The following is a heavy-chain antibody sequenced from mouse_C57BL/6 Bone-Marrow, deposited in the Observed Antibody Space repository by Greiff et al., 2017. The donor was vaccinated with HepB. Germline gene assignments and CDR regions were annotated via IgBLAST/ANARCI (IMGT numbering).Heavy chain of an antibody. Sequence: VQLQQSGPELVKPGASVKISCKASGYTFTDYYMNWVKQSHGKSLEWIGDINPNNGGTSYNQKFKGKATLTVDKSSSTAYMELRSLTSEDSAVYYCARWGVLWLRYYAMDYWGQVTSVTVSS. J-gene: IGHJ4*01. D-gene: IGHD2-2*01. CDR1: GYTFTDYY. CDR3: ARWGVLWLRYYAMDY. CDR2: INPNNGGT. V-gene: IGHV1-26*01.